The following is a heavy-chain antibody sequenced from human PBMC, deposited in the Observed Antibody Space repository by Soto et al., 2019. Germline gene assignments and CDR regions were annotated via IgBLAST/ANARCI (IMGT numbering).Heavy chain of an antibody. CDR1: GFTFSNAW. D-gene: IGHD2-2*02. CDR2: IKSKTDGGTT. Sequence: GGSLRLSCAASGFTFSNAWMSWVRQAPGKGLEWVGRIKSKTDGGTTDYAAPVKGRFTISRDDSKNTVYLQMNSLKTEDTAVYYCTTAPCSTSCYTADYWGQGTLVTVSS. V-gene: IGHV3-15*01. CDR3: TTAPCSTSCYTADY. J-gene: IGHJ4*02.